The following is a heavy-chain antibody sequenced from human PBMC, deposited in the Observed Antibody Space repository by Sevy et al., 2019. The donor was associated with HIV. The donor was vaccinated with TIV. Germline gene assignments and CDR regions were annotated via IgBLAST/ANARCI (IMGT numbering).Heavy chain of an antibody. Sequence: GGSLRLSCSASGFTFSSYAMHWVRQAPGKGLEYVSAISSNGGSTYYADSVKGRFTISRDNSQNTLYLQMSSLRAEDTAVYYCVKDLDGGGYVAYYYMDVWGKGTTVTVSS. J-gene: IGHJ6*03. CDR2: ISSNGGST. CDR3: VKDLDGGGYVAYYYMDV. V-gene: IGHV3-64D*06. CDR1: GFTFSSYA. D-gene: IGHD5-12*01.